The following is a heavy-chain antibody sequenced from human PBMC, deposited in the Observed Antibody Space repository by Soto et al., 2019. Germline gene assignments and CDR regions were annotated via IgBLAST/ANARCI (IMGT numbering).Heavy chain of an antibody. CDR3: ARGVGATSYYYYYGMDV. CDR2: IIPIFGTA. Sequence: VQLVQSGAEVKKPGSSVKVSCKASGGTFSSYAISWVRQAPGQGLEWMGGIIPIFGTANYAQKFQGRVTITADESTSTAYMELSSLRSEDTAVYYCARGVGATSYYYYYGMDVWGQGTTVTVSS. CDR1: GGTFSSYA. D-gene: IGHD1-26*01. J-gene: IGHJ6*02. V-gene: IGHV1-69*01.